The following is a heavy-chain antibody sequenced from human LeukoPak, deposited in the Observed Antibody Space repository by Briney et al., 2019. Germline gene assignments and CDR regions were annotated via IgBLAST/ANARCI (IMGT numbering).Heavy chain of an antibody. D-gene: IGHD6-19*01. J-gene: IGHJ6*03. CDR2: ISGSGGST. CDR3: AKESGSGWFAYYYYMDV. Sequence: GGTLRLSCAASGSTFSSYGMSWVRQPPGKGLEWVSAISGSGGSTYYADSVKGRFTISRDNSKNTLYLQMNSPRAEDTAVYYCAKESGSGWFAYYYYMDVWGKGTTVTISS. V-gene: IGHV3-23*01. CDR1: GSTFSSYG.